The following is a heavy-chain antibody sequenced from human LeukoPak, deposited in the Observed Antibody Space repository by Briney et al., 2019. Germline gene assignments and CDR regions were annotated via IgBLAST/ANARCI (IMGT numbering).Heavy chain of an antibody. CDR1: GGSISSDGYY. J-gene: IGHJ5*02. CDR3: ARQHGSGISHYNWFDP. D-gene: IGHD3-10*01. Sequence: PSQTLSLTCTVSGGSISSDGYYWSWIRQHPGKGLEWIGYIYYSGSTYYNPSLKSRVTISVDTSKNQFSLRLSSVTAADTAVYYCARQHGSGISHYNWFDPWGQGTLVTVSS. CDR2: IYYSGST. V-gene: IGHV4-31*03.